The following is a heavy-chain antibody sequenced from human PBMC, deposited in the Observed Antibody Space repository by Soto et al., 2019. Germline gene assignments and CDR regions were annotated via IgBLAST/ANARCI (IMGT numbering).Heavy chain of an antibody. CDR1: GFTFGDYA. CDR3: TRVSIEASYGMDV. J-gene: IGHJ6*02. CDR2: IRSKAYGGTT. Sequence: GGSLRLSCTASGFTFGDYAMSWVRQAPGKGLEWVGFIRSKAYGGTTEYAASVKGRFTISRDDSKSIAYLQMNSLKTEDTAVYYCTRVSIEASYGMDVWGQGTTVTVYS. V-gene: IGHV3-49*04. D-gene: IGHD6-6*01.